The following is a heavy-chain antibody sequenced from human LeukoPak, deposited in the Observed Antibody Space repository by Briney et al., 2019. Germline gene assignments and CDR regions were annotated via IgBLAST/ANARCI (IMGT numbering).Heavy chain of an antibody. V-gene: IGHV1-69*04. Sequence: SVKVSCKASGGTFSSYAISWVRQAPGQGLEWMGRIIPILGIANYAQKFQGRVTITADKSTSTAYMELSSLRSEDTAVYYCARTSGYSSGWWVYWGQGTLVTVSS. CDR1: GGTFSSYA. CDR3: ARTSGYSSGWWVY. CDR2: IIPILGIA. D-gene: IGHD6-19*01. J-gene: IGHJ4*02.